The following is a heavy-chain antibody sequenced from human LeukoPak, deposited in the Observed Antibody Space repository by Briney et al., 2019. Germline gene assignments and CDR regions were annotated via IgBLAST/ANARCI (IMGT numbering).Heavy chain of an antibody. CDR2: IYYSGST. J-gene: IGHJ3*02. Sequence: LRLSCAASGFTFSSYAMSWVRQHPGKGLEWIGYIYYSGSTYYNPSLKSRVTISVDTSKNQFSLKLSSVTAADTAVYYCAXXPTPTPYTVSQSFDIWGQGTMVTVSS. CDR1: GFTFSSYA. CDR3: AXXPTPTPYTVSQSFDI. D-gene: IGHD4-17*01. V-gene: IGHV4-31*02.